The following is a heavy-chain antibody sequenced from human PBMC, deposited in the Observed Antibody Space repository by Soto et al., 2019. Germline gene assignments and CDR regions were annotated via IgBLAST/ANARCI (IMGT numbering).Heavy chain of an antibody. J-gene: IGHJ4*02. CDR2: IRSKAYGGTT. V-gene: IGHV3-49*03. CDR3: TRPLIGDYIPFDY. Sequence: PGGSLRLSCTASGFTFGDYAMSWFRQAPGKGLEWVGFIRSKAYGGTTEYAASVKGRFTISRDDSKSIAYLQMNSLKTEDTAVYYFTRPLIGDYIPFDYWGQGTLVTVPS. CDR1: GFTFGDYA. D-gene: IGHD4-17*01.